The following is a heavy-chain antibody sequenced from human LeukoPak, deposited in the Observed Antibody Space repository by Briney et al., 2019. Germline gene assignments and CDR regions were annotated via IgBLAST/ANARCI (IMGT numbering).Heavy chain of an antibody. J-gene: IGHJ4*02. CDR2: ISSSSCTI. CDR3: ARRAGAYSHPYDY. CDR1: GFTFSSYS. D-gene: IGHD4/OR15-4a*01. Sequence: GGSLRLSCAASGFTFSSYSMNWVRQAPGKGLEWVSYISSSSCTIYYADSVKGRFTISRDNAKNSLYLQMNSLRAEDTAVYYCARRAGAYSHPYDYWGQGTLVTVSS. V-gene: IGHV3-48*01.